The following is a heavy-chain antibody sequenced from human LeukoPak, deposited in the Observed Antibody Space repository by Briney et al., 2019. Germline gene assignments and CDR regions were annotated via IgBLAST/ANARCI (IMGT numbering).Heavy chain of an antibody. D-gene: IGHD3-22*01. CDR1: GCKFSSYW. CDR2: IYPGDSNT. CDR3: ARHGGYESSGYFNY. V-gene: IGHV5-51*01. J-gene: IGHJ4*02. Sequence: GESLKISCQGSGCKFSSYWIGWVRQMPGKGLEGMAIIYPGDSNTRYSPSFQGQVTISVDKSISTAYLQWSSLKASDTATYYCARHGGYESSGYFNYWGQGTLVTVSS.